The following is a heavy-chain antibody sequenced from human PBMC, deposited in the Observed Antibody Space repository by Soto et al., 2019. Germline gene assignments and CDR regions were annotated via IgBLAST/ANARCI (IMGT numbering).Heavy chain of an antibody. D-gene: IGHD2-15*01. CDR2: VSTSGRST. V-gene: IGHV3-64D*06. CDR3: VKQAHGLDGVAFDY. J-gene: IGHJ4*02. CDR1: GFIFSEST. Sequence: GVLRLSFSASGFIFSESTIYWVRQVPGKGLEAISAVSTSGRSTYYADSVKDRFTISRDNSKNTLFLQMGSLRPEDTAIYYCVKQAHGLDGVAFDYWGQGTQVTVS.